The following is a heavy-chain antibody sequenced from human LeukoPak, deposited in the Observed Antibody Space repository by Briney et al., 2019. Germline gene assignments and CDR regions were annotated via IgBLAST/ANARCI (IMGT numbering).Heavy chain of an antibody. V-gene: IGHV1-2*02. CDR1: GHTFTGYY. CDR2: INPNSGGT. D-gene: IGHD2-21*01. CDR3: AREPARGLLLNY. J-gene: IGHJ4*02. Sequence: ASVKVSCKASGHTFTGYYMHWVRQAPGQGLEWMGWINPNSGGTNYAQKFQGRVTMTRDTSISTAFMELSRLTSDDTAVYYCAREPARGLLLNYWGQGTLVTVSS.